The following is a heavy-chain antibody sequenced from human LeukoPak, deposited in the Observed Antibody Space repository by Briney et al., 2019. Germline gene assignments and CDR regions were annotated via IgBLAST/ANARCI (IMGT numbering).Heavy chain of an antibody. CDR2: LDWDADK. V-gene: IGHV2-70*04. D-gene: IGHD5-18*01. CDR3: ARTRGYSYGPDFDY. J-gene: IGHJ4*02. Sequence: SGPTLVNPTQTLTLTCTFSGFSLSTSGMPVGWIRQPAGKALGWLARLDWDADKFYSTSLQIRLPISQDTSKNPVVLTMTNMDPVDTATYYCARTRGYSYGPDFDYWGQGTLVTVSS. CDR1: GFSLSTSGMP.